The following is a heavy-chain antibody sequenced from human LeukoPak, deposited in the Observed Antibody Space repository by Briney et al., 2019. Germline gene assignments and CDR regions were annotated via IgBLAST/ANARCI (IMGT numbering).Heavy chain of an antibody. D-gene: IGHD1-26*01. CDR1: GGSISGYY. Sequence: SETLSLTCSVSGGSISGYYWTWIRQPAGKGLEWLGRMQTNGNTNYNPSLKSRVAISIDTSKNQFSLQLSSVTAADTAVYYCARGLSNAWEVQAYWGQGTLVTVSS. CDR3: ARGLSNAWEVQAY. J-gene: IGHJ4*02. V-gene: IGHV4-4*07. CDR2: MQTNGNT.